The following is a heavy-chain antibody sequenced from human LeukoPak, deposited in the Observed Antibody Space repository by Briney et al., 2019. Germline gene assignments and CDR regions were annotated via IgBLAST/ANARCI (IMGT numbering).Heavy chain of an antibody. J-gene: IGHJ4*02. Sequence: GRSLRLSCAASGFTFSSYAMHWVRQAPGKGLEWVAVISYDGSNKYYADSVKGRFTISRDNSKNTLYLQMNSLRAEDTAVYYCARGQWLVGGNYFDYWGQGTLVTVSS. CDR2: ISYDGSNK. CDR1: GFTFSSYA. D-gene: IGHD6-19*01. CDR3: ARGQWLVGGNYFDY. V-gene: IGHV3-30-3*01.